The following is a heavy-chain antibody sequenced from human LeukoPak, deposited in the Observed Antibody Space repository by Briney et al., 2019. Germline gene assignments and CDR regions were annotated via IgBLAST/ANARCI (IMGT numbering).Heavy chain of an antibody. CDR3: ARDFDETSGYYY. J-gene: IGHJ4*02. CDR1: GFSFNTYA. CDR2: ISYDGSNK. D-gene: IGHD3-22*01. Sequence: PGRSLRLFCAASGFSFNTYAVHWVRQAPGKGLEWVALISYDGSNKYYADSVKGRFTISRDNSRNTLYLQMNSLRTEDTAVYYCARDFDETSGYYYWGQGTLVTVSS. V-gene: IGHV3-30-3*01.